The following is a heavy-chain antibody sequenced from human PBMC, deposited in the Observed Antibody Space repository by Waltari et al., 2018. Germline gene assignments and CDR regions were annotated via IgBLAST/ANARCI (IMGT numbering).Heavy chain of an antibody. J-gene: IGHJ4*02. V-gene: IGHV4-38-2*01. CDR1: GYSISSGYY. D-gene: IGHD3-16*01. Sequence: QVQLQESGPGLVKPSETLSLTCAVSGYSISSGYYWGWIRQPPGKGLEWIGSIYHSGSTYYNPALKSRVTISVETSKNQFSLKLSSVTAEDTAVYYCARGGDYFDYWGQGTLVTVSS. CDR2: IYHSGST. CDR3: ARGGDYFDY.